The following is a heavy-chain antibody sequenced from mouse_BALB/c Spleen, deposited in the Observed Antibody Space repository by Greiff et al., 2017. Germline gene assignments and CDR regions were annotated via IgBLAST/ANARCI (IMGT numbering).Heavy chain of an antibody. CDR2: ISSGGGST. CDR1: GFAFSSYD. CDR3: ASYGNYPYWYFDV. V-gene: IGHV5-12-1*01. D-gene: IGHD2-1*01. J-gene: IGHJ1*01. Sequence: EVQLVESGGGLVKPGGSLKLSCAASGFAFSSYDMSWVRQTPEKRLEWVAYISSGGGSTYYPDTVKGRFTISRDNAKNTLYLQMSSLKSEDTAMYYCASYGNYPYWYFDVWGAGTTVTVSS.